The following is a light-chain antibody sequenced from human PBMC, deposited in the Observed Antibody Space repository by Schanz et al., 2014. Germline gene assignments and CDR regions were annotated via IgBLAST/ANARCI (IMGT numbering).Light chain of an antibody. Sequence: IQLTQSPSSLSASVGDRVTITCRASQGISSHLAWYQQKPGKAPKLLIYGASTLQIGVPSRFSGSESGTEFTLTISSLQPDDFATYYCQQYNSYSQLTFGGGTKVEIK. V-gene: IGKV1-9*01. CDR1: QGISSH. J-gene: IGKJ4*01. CDR2: GAS. CDR3: QQYNSYSQLT.